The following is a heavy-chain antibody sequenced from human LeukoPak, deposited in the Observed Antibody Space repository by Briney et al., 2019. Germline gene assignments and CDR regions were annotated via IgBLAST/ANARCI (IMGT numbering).Heavy chain of an antibody. Sequence: GGSLTLSCAASGFTFSSFWMHWVRHDPGKGLVWVSRINSDGSNTNYADSVKGRFTISRDNAKNTLYLQMNSLRAEDTAVYYCARDPMALDWFDSWGQGTLVTVSS. D-gene: IGHD3-10*01. J-gene: IGHJ5*01. V-gene: IGHV3-74*01. CDR3: ARDPMALDWFDS. CDR1: GFTFSSFW. CDR2: INSDGSNT.